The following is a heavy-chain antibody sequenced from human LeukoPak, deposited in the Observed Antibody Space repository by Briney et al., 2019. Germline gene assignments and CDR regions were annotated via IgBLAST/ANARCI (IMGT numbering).Heavy chain of an antibody. Sequence: ASETLSLTCTVSGGSISPYYWSWIRQTPGKGLEWIGYILYSGTTTNYNPSLKSRVTISVDTSKNQFSLKLSSVTAADTAVYYCARVGDWNDLVYWGQETLVTVSS. J-gene: IGHJ4*02. D-gene: IGHD1-1*01. CDR1: GGSISPYY. CDR3: ARVGDWNDLVY. V-gene: IGHV4-59*01. CDR2: ILYSGTTT.